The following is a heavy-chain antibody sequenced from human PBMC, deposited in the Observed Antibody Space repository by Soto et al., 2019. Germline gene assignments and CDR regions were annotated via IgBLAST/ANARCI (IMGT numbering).Heavy chain of an antibody. V-gene: IGHV4-30-2*01. J-gene: IGHJ5*02. D-gene: IGHD2-15*01. CDR1: GGSISSGGYS. Sequence: SETLSLTCAVSGGSISSGGYSWSWIRQPPGKGLEWIGYIYHSGSTYYNPSLKSRVTISVDRSKNQFSLKLSSVTAADTAVYYCAREAGYCSGGSCYSWWFDPWGQGTLVTVSS. CDR3: AREAGYCSGGSCYSWWFDP. CDR2: IYHSGST.